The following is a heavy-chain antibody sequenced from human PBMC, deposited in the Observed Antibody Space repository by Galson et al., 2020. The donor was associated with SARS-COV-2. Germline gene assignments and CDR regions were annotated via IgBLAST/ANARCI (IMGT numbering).Heavy chain of an antibody. CDR3: AKDEHCNKTSCKGGMDV. CDR1: EFTFSNFA. D-gene: IGHD2-2*01. CDR2: ISYNGSKT. V-gene: IGHV3-30*18. J-gene: IGHJ6*02. Sequence: GGSLRLSCAASEFTFSNFAIHWVRQAPGKGPEWVSAISYNGSKTYFADSVKGRFTISRDNSKNTLYLQMNSLRPEDTSVYYCAKDEHCNKTSCKGGMDVGGQGTTVTVSS.